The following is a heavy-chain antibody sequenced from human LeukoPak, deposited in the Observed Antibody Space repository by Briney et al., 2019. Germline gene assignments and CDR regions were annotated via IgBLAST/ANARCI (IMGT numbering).Heavy chain of an antibody. J-gene: IGHJ4*02. CDR2: FDPEDGET. CDR1: GYTLTELS. Sequence: APAKVSCKVSGYTLTELSMHWVRQAPGKGLEWMGGFDPEDGETIYAQKLQGRVTMTEDTSTDTAYMELSSLRSEDTAVYYCATDGYYDSSGFDYWGQGTLVTVSS. CDR3: ATDGYYDSSGFDY. V-gene: IGHV1-24*01. D-gene: IGHD3-22*01.